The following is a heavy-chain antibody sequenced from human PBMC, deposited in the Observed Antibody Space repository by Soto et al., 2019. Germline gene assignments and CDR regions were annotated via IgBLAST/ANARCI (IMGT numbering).Heavy chain of an antibody. Sequence: QVQLVESGGGVVQPGRSLRLSCAASGFTFSSYAMHWVRQAPGKGLEWVAVISYDGSNKYYADSVKGRFTISRDNSKNTLYLQMNSLRAEDTAVYYCARDLCSGGSCYSGDYWGQGTLVTVSS. V-gene: IGHV3-30-3*01. CDR1: GFTFSSYA. D-gene: IGHD2-15*01. J-gene: IGHJ4*02. CDR2: ISYDGSNK. CDR3: ARDLCSGGSCYSGDY.